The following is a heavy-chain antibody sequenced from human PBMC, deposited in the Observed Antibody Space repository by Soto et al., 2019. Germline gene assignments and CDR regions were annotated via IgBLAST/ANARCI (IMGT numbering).Heavy chain of an antibody. V-gene: IGHV1-18*01. CDR2: MSTSNGNT. CDR1: GYTFTSYD. Sequence: QVQLVQSGAEVKKPGASVKVSCKASGYTFTSYDISWVRQAPGQGLEWMGWMSTSNGNTNYAQKLQGRVTMTTDTSTSTANMELRSLRPDDTAVDFCARDRNWVDPWGQGTLVTVS. CDR3: ARDRNWVDP. J-gene: IGHJ5*02.